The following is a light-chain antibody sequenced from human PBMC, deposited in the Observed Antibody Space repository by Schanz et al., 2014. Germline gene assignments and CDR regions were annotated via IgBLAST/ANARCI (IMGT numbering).Light chain of an antibody. J-gene: IGKJ2*01. CDR3: QQSYSALTYT. Sequence: DIQMTQSPSSLSASVGDRVTITCRASRSIVRYLNWYQQKPGKAPELLIYAASSLQSGVPSRFSGSGSGTDFTLTIRSLQPEDFATYYCQQSYSALTYTFGQGTKLEIK. V-gene: IGKV1-39*01. CDR2: AAS. CDR1: RSIVRY.